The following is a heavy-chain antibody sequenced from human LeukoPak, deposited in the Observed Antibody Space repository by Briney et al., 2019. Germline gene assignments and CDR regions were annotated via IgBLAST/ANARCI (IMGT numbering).Heavy chain of an antibody. J-gene: IGHJ4*02. D-gene: IGHD2-2*01. Sequence: SETLSLTCTVSGGYISSSSYHWGWIRQPPGKGLEWIGSMYYSGSTYYNPSLKSRVTVSVDTSKNQFSLNLSSVTAADTAVYYCARISIVVVPAYFDYWGQGTLVTVSS. CDR3: ARISIVVVPAYFDY. CDR2: MYYSGST. V-gene: IGHV4-39*01. CDR1: GGYISSSSYH.